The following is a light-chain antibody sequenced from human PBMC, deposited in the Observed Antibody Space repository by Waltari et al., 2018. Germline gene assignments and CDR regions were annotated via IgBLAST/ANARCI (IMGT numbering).Light chain of an antibody. CDR3: QQYQSYSPLT. CDR1: QSVSIC. V-gene: IGKV1-5*03. Sequence: DIQMTQSPSTLSASVGDRVTITCRASQSVSICLAWYQQKPGKAPKLLIYKSSSLESGVPLRFSGSGSGTEFTLTISGLQPDDFGTYYCQQYQSYSPLTFGQGTKVE. J-gene: IGKJ1*01. CDR2: KSS.